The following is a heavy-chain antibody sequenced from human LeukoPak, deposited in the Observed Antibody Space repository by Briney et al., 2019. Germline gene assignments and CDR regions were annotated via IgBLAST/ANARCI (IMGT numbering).Heavy chain of an antibody. CDR1: GYTFTGYY. CDR2: INPSGGST. V-gene: IGHV1-46*01. CDR3: AVMSKRDRYFDY. Sequence: GASVKVSCKASGYTFTGYYMHWVRQAPGQGLEWMGIINPSGGSTSYAQKFQGRVTMTRDTSTSTVYMELSSLRSEDTAVYYCAVMSKRDRYFDYWGQGTLVTVSS. J-gene: IGHJ4*02. D-gene: IGHD6-25*01.